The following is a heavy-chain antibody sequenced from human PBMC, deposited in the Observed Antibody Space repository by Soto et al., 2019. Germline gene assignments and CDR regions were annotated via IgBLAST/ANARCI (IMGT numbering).Heavy chain of an antibody. J-gene: IGHJ3*02. D-gene: IGHD2-2*03. V-gene: IGHV5-51*01. CDR2: FYPGDSTS. Sequence: GESLKISCKTSGYSFISYWVAWVRQKPGKGLEWMGTFYPGDSTSTYSPSFQGQVTISVDRSISTAYLHLSSLKASDTAMYYCARIIGYCRNNDCSWTFDIWGQGTTVTVSS. CDR3: ARIIGYCRNNDCSWTFDI. CDR1: GYSFISYW.